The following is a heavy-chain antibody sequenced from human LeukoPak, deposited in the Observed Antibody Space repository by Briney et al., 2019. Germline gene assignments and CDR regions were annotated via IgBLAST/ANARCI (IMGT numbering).Heavy chain of an antibody. CDR3: ARGDFYDILTGYYLYLDY. Sequence: GASVKVSCKASGYTFTGYYMHWVRQAPGQGLEWMGWISAYNGNTNYAQKLQGRVTMTTDTSTSTAYMELRSLRSDDTAVYYCARGDFYDILTGYYLYLDYWGQGTLVTVSS. J-gene: IGHJ4*02. CDR2: ISAYNGNT. V-gene: IGHV1-18*04. D-gene: IGHD3-9*01. CDR1: GYTFTGYY.